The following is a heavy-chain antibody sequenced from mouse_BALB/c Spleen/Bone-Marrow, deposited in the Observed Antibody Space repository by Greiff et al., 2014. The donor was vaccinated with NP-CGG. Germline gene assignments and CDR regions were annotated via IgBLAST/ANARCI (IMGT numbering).Heavy chain of an antibody. J-gene: IGHJ3*01. Sequence: DLVKPGASVKLSCKASGYTFTSYWINWIKQRPGQGLEWIGRIPPGSGTTYYNEMFKGKATLTVDTSSTTAYIKLRSLSSENSAVYFCARGSYYYGSSSPWFAYWGQGTLVTVSA. CDR3: ARGSYYYGSSSPWFAY. CDR2: IPPGSGTT. D-gene: IGHD1-1*01. V-gene: IGHV1S41*01. CDR1: GYTFTSYW.